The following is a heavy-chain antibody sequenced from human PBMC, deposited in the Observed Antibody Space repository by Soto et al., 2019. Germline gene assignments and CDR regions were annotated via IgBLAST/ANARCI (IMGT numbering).Heavy chain of an antibody. CDR3: ATMNSSGPYYPFDY. J-gene: IGHJ4*02. V-gene: IGHV1-46*01. D-gene: IGHD3-22*01. CDR2: INPSGGST. Sequence: GASVKFYCKASGYTFTSYYMHWVRQAPGQGLEWMGIINPSGGSTSYAQKFQGRVTMTRDTSTSTVYMELSSLRSEDTAVYYCATMNSSGPYYPFDYWGQGTLVTVSS. CDR1: GYTFTSYY.